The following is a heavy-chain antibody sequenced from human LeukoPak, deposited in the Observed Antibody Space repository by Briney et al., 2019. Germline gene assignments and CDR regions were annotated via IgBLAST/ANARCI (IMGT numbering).Heavy chain of an antibody. J-gene: IGHJ4*02. Sequence: QPGGSLRLSCAASGFSFSTHWMHWLRQAPGKGLVYVAQINSDGSATAYADSVKGRFTISRDNAKNTLYLEMSSLRAEDTAVYYCGSLTVVARDHWGQGTLVTVSS. CDR2: INSDGSAT. CDR3: GSLTVVARDH. V-gene: IGHV3-74*01. D-gene: IGHD3-22*01. CDR1: GFSFSTHW.